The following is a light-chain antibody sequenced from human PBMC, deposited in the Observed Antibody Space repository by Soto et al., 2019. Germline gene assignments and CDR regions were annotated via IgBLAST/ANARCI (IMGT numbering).Light chain of an antibody. CDR2: EVS. CDR1: SSDVGYYNY. J-gene: IGLJ2*01. CDR3: RSYTTSSTGV. V-gene: IGLV2-14*01. Sequence: QSALTQPASVSGSPGQSITISCAGTSSDVGYYNYVSWYQQHPGKAPKLMIYEVSTRPSGVSNRFSGSKSGNTASLTISGLQAEDEADYYCRSYTTSSTGVFGGGTKLTVL.